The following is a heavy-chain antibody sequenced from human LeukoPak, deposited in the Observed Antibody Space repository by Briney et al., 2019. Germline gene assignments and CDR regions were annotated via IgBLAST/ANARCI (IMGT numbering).Heavy chain of an antibody. CDR3: AKHTKKFFGTYYYYSSGYFGLLDH. CDR1: GVTFSNYA. Sequence: GGSLRLSCAVSGVTFSNYAMSWVRQAPGKGLEWISGIGATGDNTYYADSVKGRFIISRDNSKNTLFLQMNSLRAEDTAVYYCAKHTKKFFGTYYYYSSGYFGLLDHWGQGILVIVSS. D-gene: IGHD3-22*01. CDR2: IGATGDNT. J-gene: IGHJ4*02. V-gene: IGHV3-23*01.